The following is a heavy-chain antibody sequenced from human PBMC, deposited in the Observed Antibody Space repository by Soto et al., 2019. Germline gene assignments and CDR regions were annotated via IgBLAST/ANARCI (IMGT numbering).Heavy chain of an antibody. Sequence: AGGSLRLSCAASGFTFSYYSMHWVRQSPGKGLEWVAFISYDGSNKYYADSVKGRFIISRDNSQNRLYLQMNSLRAEDTAVYYCAKRPPFDYWGQRTMVTVFS. CDR1: GFTFSYYS. V-gene: IGHV3-30*18. CDR3: AKRPPFDY. CDR2: ISYDGSNK. J-gene: IGHJ4*02.